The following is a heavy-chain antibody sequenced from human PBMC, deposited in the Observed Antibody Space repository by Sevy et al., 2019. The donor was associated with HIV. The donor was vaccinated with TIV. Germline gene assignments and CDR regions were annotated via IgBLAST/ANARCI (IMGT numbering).Heavy chain of an antibody. Sequence: GGSLRLSCAASGFTFSSFSMNWVRQAPGKTLEWISYISSSGSSIYYADSVKGRFSISRDNVKRSLYLQMNSLRDEDTAVYYCARASSPYCGGDCLYAFNIWGQGTMVTVSS. CDR3: ARASSPYCGGDCLYAFNI. V-gene: IGHV3-48*02. J-gene: IGHJ3*02. CDR2: ISSSGSSI. CDR1: GFTFSSFS. D-gene: IGHD2-21*02.